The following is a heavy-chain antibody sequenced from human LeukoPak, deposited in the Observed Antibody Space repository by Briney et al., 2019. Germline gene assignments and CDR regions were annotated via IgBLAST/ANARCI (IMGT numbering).Heavy chain of an antibody. CDR2: INHSGST. CDR1: GGSFSGYY. Sequence: PSETLSLTCAVYGGSFSGYYWSWIRQPPGKGLEWIGEINHSGSTNYNPSLKSRVTISVDTSKNQFSLKLSSVTAADTAVYYCARGSAFDPWSQGTLVAVSS. J-gene: IGHJ5*02. V-gene: IGHV4-34*01. CDR3: ARGSAFDP.